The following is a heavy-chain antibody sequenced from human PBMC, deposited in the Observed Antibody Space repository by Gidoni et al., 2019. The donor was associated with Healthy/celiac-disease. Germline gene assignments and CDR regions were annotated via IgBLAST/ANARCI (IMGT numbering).Heavy chain of an antibody. J-gene: IGHJ6*02. Sequence: EVQLVESGGGLVQPGGSLRLSCAASGCTFSSYSMNWVRQAPGKGLEWVSYISSSSSTIYYADSVKGRFTISRDNAKNSLYLQMNSLRAEDTAVYYCARAYYSGGSTVTTGVSYYYYGMDVWGQGTTVTVSS. CDR3: ARAYYSGGSTVTTGVSYYYYGMDV. CDR2: ISSSSSTI. V-gene: IGHV3-48*01. D-gene: IGHD4-17*01. CDR1: GCTFSSYS.